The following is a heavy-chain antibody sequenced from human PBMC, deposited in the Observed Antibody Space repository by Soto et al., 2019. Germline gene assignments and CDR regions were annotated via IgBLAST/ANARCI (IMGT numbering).Heavy chain of an antibody. CDR1: VESISIYY. V-gene: IGHV4-59*01. D-gene: IGHD2-15*01. CDR3: ARDAGGPADY. J-gene: IGHJ4*02. Sequence: SETLSLTCTVSVESISIYYWSWIRQPPGKGLEWIGYMYYSWSTNYNPSLKSRVTISVDTSKNQFSLKLSSVTAADTAVYYCARDAGGPADYWGQGTLVTVSS. CDR2: MYYSWST.